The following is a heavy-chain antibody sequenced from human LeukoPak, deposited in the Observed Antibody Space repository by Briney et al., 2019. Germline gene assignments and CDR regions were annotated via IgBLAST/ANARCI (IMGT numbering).Heavy chain of an antibody. CDR2: ISGNTGRT. CDR3: ARGIYYYDSSGFSDAFDI. Sequence: GRSLRLSCAASGFTFSSYAMNWVRQAPGKGLEWVSTISGNTGRTYYADSVKGRFTISRDNSKNTLSLQLNSLRAEDTAVYYCARGIYYYDSSGFSDAFDIWGQGTLVTVSS. D-gene: IGHD3-22*01. V-gene: IGHV3-23*01. J-gene: IGHJ3*02. CDR1: GFTFSSYA.